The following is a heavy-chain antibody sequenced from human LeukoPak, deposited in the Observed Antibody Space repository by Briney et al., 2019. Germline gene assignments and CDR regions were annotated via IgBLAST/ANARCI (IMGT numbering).Heavy chain of an antibody. CDR3: ARGSSGWYGFDP. CDR1: GGSISSGTYY. J-gene: IGHJ5*02. Sequence: SETLSLTCIVSGGSISSGTYYWGWIRQPPGKGLEWIGSIYYSGSTYYNPSLKSRVTISVDTSKNQFSLKLNSVTAADTAVYYCARGSSGWYGFDPWGQGTLVTVSS. CDR2: IYYSGST. V-gene: IGHV4-39*01. D-gene: IGHD6-19*01.